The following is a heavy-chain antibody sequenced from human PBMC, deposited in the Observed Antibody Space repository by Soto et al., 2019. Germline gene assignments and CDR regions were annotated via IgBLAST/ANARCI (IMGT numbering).Heavy chain of an antibody. D-gene: IGHD3-3*01. CDR3: AKNADFWSWGMDV. V-gene: IGHV1-18*01. CDR2: ISAYNGNT. CDR1: GYTFTSYG. Sequence: ASVKVSCKASGYTFTSYGISWVRQAPGQGLEWMGWISAYNGNTNYAQKLQGRVTISRDNSRNTLNLQMNNLRAEDTAVYYCAKNADFWSWGMDVWGQGTTVTVSS. J-gene: IGHJ6*02.